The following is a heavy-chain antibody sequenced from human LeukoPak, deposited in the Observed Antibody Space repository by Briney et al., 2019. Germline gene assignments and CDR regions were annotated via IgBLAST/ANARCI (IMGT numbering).Heavy chain of an antibody. CDR3: AKSLYSGSLRGGTFDY. CDR2: ISYDGSNK. J-gene: IGHJ4*02. D-gene: IGHD1-26*01. V-gene: IGHV3-30*18. Sequence: GGSLRLSCAASGFTFSSYGMHWVRQAPGKGLEWVAVISYDGSNKYYADSVKGRFTISRDNSKNTLYLQMNSLRAEDTAVYYCAKSLYSGSLRGGTFDYWGQGTLVTVSS. CDR1: GFTFSSYG.